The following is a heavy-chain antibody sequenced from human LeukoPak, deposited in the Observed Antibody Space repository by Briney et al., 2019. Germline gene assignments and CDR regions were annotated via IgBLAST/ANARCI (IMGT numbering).Heavy chain of an antibody. V-gene: IGHV1-3*01. CDR2: INASNGNT. D-gene: IGHD2-2*01. Sequence: ASVKVSCKASGYTFTSYAMHWVRQAPGQRLEWMGWINASNGNTKYSQKFQGRVTITRDTSASTAYMELSSLRSEDTAVYYCARAGEDIVVVPAAEYYFDYWGQGTLVTVSS. CDR1: GYTFTSYA. CDR3: ARAGEDIVVVPAAEYYFDY. J-gene: IGHJ4*02.